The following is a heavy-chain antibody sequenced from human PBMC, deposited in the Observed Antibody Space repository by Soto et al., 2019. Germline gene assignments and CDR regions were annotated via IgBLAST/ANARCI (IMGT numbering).Heavy chain of an antibody. Sequence: QTLSLTCDISGDSVSSNSAAWNWIRQTPSRGLEWLGRTYYRSKWYSNYAISVKSRVTVNPDTFKNQFSLQLNSVTPEDTAVYYCARGSWDDVSGHYYMDVWGKGTTVTISS. CDR3: ARGSWDDVSGHYYMDV. J-gene: IGHJ6*03. CDR2: TYYRSKWYS. V-gene: IGHV6-1*01. CDR1: GDSVSSNSAA. D-gene: IGHD1-1*01.